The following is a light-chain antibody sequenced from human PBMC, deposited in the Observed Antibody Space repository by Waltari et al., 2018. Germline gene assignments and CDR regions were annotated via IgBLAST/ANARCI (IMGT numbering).Light chain of an antibody. CDR3: QQYGGSPRT. Sequence: EIVLTQSPGTLSLSPGERATLSCRASQSVSSSYLAWYQQKPGQAPRLLIYGASTRATGIPDRFRASGSGTDFTLTISRLEPEDFALYYCQQYGGSPRTFGQGTKVEIK. CDR1: QSVSSSY. CDR2: GAS. J-gene: IGKJ1*01. V-gene: IGKV3-20*01.